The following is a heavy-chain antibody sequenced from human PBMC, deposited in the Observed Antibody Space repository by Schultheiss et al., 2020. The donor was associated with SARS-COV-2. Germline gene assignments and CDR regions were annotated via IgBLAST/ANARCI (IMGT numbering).Heavy chain of an antibody. CDR3: ARDLAAAAPPGMGY. J-gene: IGHJ4*02. D-gene: IGHD6-13*01. CDR2: IRSKANSYAT. CDR1: GFTFSGSA. V-gene: IGHV3-73*01. Sequence: GESLKISCAASGFTFSGSAMHWVRQASGKGLEWVGRIRSKANSYATAYAASVKGRFTISRDDSKNTAYLQMNSLKTEDTAVYYCARDLAAAAPPGMGYWGQGTLVTVSS.